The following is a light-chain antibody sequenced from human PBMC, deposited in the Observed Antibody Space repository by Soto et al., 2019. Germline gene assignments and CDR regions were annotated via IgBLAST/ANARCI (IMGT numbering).Light chain of an antibody. CDR1: QGIRTY. Sequence: DIQLTQSPSFLSASVGDRVTITCRASQGIRTYLAWYLQRPGKAPKLLIYGASTLQSGVPSRFSGSGSGTEFTITIIRLQPEDFGTYYCQRLNSDWYALGQGTKL. V-gene: IGKV1-9*01. CDR3: QRLNSDWYA. CDR2: GAS. J-gene: IGKJ2*01.